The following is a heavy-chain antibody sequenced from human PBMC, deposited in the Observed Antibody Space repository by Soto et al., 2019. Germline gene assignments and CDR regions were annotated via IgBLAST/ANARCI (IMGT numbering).Heavy chain of an antibody. CDR2: ISAHSGDT. D-gene: IGHD7-27*01. CDR1: GYTFSNYG. J-gene: IGHJ4*02. CDR3: AVGTYNDY. V-gene: IGHV1-18*01. Sequence: QVQLVQSGAEVKKPGASVKVSCKASGYTFSNYGISWVRQAPGQGLEWMGWISAHSGDTNYAQSLQGRVTMTTDTSPSTAYMELRSLRSDDTAVYYCAVGTYNDYWGQGTLVTVSS.